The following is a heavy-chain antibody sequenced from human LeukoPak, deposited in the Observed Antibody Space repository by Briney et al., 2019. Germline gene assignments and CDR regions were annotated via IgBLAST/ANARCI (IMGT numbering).Heavy chain of an antibody. CDR2: IYYSGST. V-gene: IGHV4-59*01. Sequence: SETLSLTCTVSGGSISSYYWSWIRQPPGKGLEGIGYIYYSGSTNYNPSLKSLVTISVETSKNQFSLKLSSVTAADTAVYYCARVAAGIKGWFDPWGQGTLVTVSS. J-gene: IGHJ5*02. D-gene: IGHD6-13*01. CDR1: GGSISSYY. CDR3: ARVAAGIKGWFDP.